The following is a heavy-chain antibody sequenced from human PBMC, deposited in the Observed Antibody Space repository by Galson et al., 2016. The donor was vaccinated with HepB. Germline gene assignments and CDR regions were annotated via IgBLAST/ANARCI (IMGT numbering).Heavy chain of an antibody. CDR3: ARTPSRGGMDV. V-gene: IGHV4-59*01. CDR2: IYYSGST. J-gene: IGHJ6*02. Sequence: QVQLQESGPGLVKPSETLSLTCTVSGGSISSYYWSWIRQPPGKGLEWIGYIYYSGSTNYNPPLKSRVTISVDTSKNQFSLKLTSVTTADTAVYYCARTPSRGGMDVWGQGTTV. CDR1: GGSISSYY. D-gene: IGHD3-10*01.